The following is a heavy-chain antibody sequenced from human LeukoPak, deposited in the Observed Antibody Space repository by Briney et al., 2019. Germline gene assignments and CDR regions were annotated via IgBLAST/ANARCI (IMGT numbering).Heavy chain of an antibody. V-gene: IGHV3-30*18. CDR3: AKDSRYCSINSCYDFDY. J-gene: IGHJ4*02. Sequence: PGRSLRLSCAASGFTFSSYSMNWVRQAPGKGLEWVAVISYDGGNKFYADSVKGRFTISRDNSKNTLYLQMNSLRAEDTAVYYCAKDSRYCSINSCYDFDYWGQGTLVTVSS. CDR2: ISYDGGNK. D-gene: IGHD2-2*01. CDR1: GFTFSSYS.